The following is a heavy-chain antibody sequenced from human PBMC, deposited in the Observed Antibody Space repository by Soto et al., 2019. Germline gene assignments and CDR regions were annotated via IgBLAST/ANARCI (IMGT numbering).Heavy chain of an antibody. Sequence: QVQLVQSGAEVKKPGASVKVSCKASGYTFTGYYMHWVRQAPGQGLEWMGWINPNSGGTNYAQKLQGWVSMTRDTSISTACMELSRLRSDDTAVYYCARGSPDIVVVVAAPSEYYGMDVWGQGTTVTVSS. CDR2: INPNSGGT. CDR3: ARGSPDIVVVVAAPSEYYGMDV. J-gene: IGHJ6*02. D-gene: IGHD2-15*01. V-gene: IGHV1-2*04. CDR1: GYTFTGYY.